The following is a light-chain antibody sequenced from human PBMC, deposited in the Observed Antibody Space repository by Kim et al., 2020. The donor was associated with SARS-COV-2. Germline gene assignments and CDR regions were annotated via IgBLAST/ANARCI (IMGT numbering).Light chain of an antibody. J-gene: IGKJ1*01. V-gene: IGKV1-27*01. CDR3: QKYNNAPWT. Sequence: ASVGDRVTITCLASQGISNYLAWYQQKPGKVPKLLIYAASTLQSGVPSRFSGGGSGTDFTLTISGLQPEDVATYYCQKYNNAPWTFGQGTKVDIK. CDR1: QGISNY. CDR2: AAS.